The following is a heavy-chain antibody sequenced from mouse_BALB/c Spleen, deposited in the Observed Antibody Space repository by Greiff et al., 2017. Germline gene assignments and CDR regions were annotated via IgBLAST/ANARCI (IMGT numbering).Heavy chain of an antibody. CDR3: ARAYYGNYGAMDY. CDR1: GFTFSDYY. V-gene: IGHV5-4*02. J-gene: IGHJ4*01. Sequence: EVQLVESGGGLVKPGGSLKLSCAASGFTFSDYYMYWVRQTPEKRLEWVATISDGGSYTYYPDSVKGRFTISRDNAKNNLYLQMSSLKSEDTAMYYCARAYYGNYGAMDYWGQGTSVTVSS. D-gene: IGHD2-10*01. CDR2: ISDGGSYT.